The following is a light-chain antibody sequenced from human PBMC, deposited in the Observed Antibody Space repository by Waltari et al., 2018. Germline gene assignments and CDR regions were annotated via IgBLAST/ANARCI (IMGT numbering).Light chain of an antibody. CDR3: QQSYSTLLT. CDR1: QGISSY. J-gene: IGKJ4*01. V-gene: IGKV1-39*01. Sequence: DIQLTQSPSSLSASVGDRVTLTCRASQGISSYVNWYQQKPGKAPKLLIYAASSFQSGVPSTFSGSGAGTDCTLTSSTLPPDEFATYYCQQSYSTLLTFGGGTKVEIK. CDR2: AAS.